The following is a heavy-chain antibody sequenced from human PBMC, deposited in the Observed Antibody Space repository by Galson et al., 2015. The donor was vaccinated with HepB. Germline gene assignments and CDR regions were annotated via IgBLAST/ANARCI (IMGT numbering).Heavy chain of an antibody. D-gene: IGHD3-22*01. V-gene: IGHV3-9*01. Sequence: SLRLSCAASGFTFDDYAMHWVRQAPGKGLEWVSGITWNSGSIGYADSVKGRFTISRDNAKNSLYLQMNSLRAEDTALYYCAKDIGRGGLFDSCGFDYWGQGILVTVSS. CDR2: ITWNSGSI. CDR3: AKDIGRGGLFDSCGFDY. CDR1: GFTFDDYA. J-gene: IGHJ4*02.